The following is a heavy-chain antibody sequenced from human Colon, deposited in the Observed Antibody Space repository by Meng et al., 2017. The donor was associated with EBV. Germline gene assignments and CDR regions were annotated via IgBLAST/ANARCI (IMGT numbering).Heavy chain of an antibody. V-gene: IGHV4-39*01. Sequence: LQPRESGLGLVKPSETLSLTCTVSGGPISRTGTCGGWIRQPPGKGLEWIGSQCHADDTYYNPSLMGRVTISVDTSKNQVSLKLTSVTAADTSIYYCARHTFSGNPGGIDSWGQGILVTVSS. CDR3: ARHTFSGNPGGIDS. CDR1: GGPISRTGTC. D-gene: IGHD4-23*01. J-gene: IGHJ4*02. CDR2: QCHADDT.